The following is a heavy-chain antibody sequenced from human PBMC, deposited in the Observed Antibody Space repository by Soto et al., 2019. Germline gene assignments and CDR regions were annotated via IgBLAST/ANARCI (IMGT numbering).Heavy chain of an antibody. CDR1: GYTFLSYA. Sequence: ASVKVSCKTSGYTFLSYAIHWVRQAPGQGLEWMGWVNPSNGNTRYSENFQVRLSLTRDTSANTAYMELSSLRSEDTAVYYCARRLSAFDVWGQGTMVTVS. V-gene: IGHV1-3*01. J-gene: IGHJ3*01. CDR2: VNPSNGNT. CDR3: ARRLSAFDV.